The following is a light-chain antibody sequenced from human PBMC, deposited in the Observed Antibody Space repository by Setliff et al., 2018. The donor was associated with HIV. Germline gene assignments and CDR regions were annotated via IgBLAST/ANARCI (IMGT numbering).Light chain of an antibody. Sequence: DIVMTQSPDSLAVSLGERATINCKSSQSVLYSSNNKNYLAWYQQKPGQPPKLLIYWASTRESGAPDRFSGSGSGTDFTLTINSLQAEDVAVYYCQQYYSTPLTFGGGTKVDIK. J-gene: IGKJ4*01. CDR1: QSVLYSSNNKNY. CDR3: QQYYSTPLT. V-gene: IGKV4-1*01. CDR2: WAS.